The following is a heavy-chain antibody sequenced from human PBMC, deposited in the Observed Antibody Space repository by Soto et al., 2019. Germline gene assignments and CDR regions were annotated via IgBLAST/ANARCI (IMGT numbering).Heavy chain of an antibody. D-gene: IGHD6-13*01. J-gene: IGHJ5*02. CDR3: ARGGSTWCGDNWLDP. CDR2: TYYTGIT. Sequence: SETLSLTCKVSGGSITSGGYYWGWIRQHPVKGLEWIGYTYYTGITYYNPSLKGRVTISLDTYGNHFSLSLTSVTAADTAIYYCARGGSTWCGDNWLDPWGPGTLVTVS. V-gene: IGHV4-31*03. CDR1: GGSITSGGYY.